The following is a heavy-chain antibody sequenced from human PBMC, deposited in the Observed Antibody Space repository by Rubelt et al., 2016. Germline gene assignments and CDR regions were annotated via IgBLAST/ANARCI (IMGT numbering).Heavy chain of an antibody. CDR3: AKERAPKYAEYFQH. V-gene: IGHV1-69*10. J-gene: IGHJ1*01. CDR2: IIPILGIA. Sequence: GGIIPILGIANYAQKFQGRVTITADKSTSTAYMELSSLRSEDTAVYYCAKERAPKYAEYFQHWGQGTLVTVSS.